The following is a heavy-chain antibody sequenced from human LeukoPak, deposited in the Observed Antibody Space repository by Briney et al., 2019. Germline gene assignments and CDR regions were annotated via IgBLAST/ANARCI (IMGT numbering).Heavy chain of an antibody. D-gene: IGHD3-22*01. J-gene: IGHJ4*02. V-gene: IGHV3-23*01. CDR3: AREGYYDSSGSLFPFFDY. Sequence: GGSLRLSCAASGFTFSNYAMGWVRQAPGKGLEWVSTIRDSGAYGFYADSVKGRFTISRDNSKNTLYLQMNSLRVEDTAVYFCAREGYYDSSGSLFPFFDYWGQGTLVTVSS. CDR1: GFTFSNYA. CDR2: IRDSGAYG.